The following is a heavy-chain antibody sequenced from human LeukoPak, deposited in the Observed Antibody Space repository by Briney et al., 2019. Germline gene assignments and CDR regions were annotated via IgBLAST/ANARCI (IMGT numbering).Heavy chain of an antibody. Sequence: TGGSLRLSCAASGFTVSSNYMSWVRQAPGKGLEWVSVIYSGGSTYYADSVKGRFTISRDNSKNTLYLQMNSLRAEDTAAYYCATATTLYYYYGMDVWGQGTTVTVSS. V-gene: IGHV3-66*01. CDR3: ATATTLYYYYGMDV. J-gene: IGHJ6*02. D-gene: IGHD5-12*01. CDR2: IYSGGST. CDR1: GFTVSSNY.